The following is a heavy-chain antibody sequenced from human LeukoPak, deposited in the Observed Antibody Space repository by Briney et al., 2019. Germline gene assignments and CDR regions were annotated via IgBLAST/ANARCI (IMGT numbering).Heavy chain of an antibody. D-gene: IGHD2-8*01. J-gene: IGHJ4*02. Sequence: ASVKVSCKASGCTFTNYDFNWMRQATGQGLEWMGWMNPNSGSTGYAQKFQGRVTMTRDTSISTAYMELSSLKSEDTALYYCARDLMVATGRPQPIDYWGQGTLVTVSS. CDR3: ARDLMVATGRPQPIDY. CDR1: GCTFTNYD. CDR2: MNPNSGST. V-gene: IGHV1-8*01.